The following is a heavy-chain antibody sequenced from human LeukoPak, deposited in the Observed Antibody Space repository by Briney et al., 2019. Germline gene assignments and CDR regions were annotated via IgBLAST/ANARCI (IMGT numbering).Heavy chain of an antibody. D-gene: IGHD5-24*01. Sequence: SVKLSCKASGATFSSYAISWVRQAPGQGLEWMGGIIPIFGTANYAQKFQGRVTITADESTSTAYMELSSLRSEDTAVYYCARELAVPVEVATIRGGFEYWGQGTLVTVSS. CDR3: ARELAVPVEVATIRGGFEY. CDR2: IIPIFGTA. V-gene: IGHV1-69*01. J-gene: IGHJ4*02. CDR1: GATFSSYA.